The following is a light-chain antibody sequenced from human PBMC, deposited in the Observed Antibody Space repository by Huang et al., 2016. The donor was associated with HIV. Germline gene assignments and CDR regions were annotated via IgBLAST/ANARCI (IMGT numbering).Light chain of an antibody. V-gene: IGKV1-6*01. CDR2: NAS. J-gene: IGKJ4*01. CDR1: EGIKKD. Sequence: AIQMTQSPSSLSASVGDRVTITCRASEGIKKDLGWYQQKPGKAPKLLIYNASKLQGGVPSRFSVGCSDTDFTLTISSLQPEDFATYYCLQDYSYPLTFGGGTKVEFK. CDR3: LQDYSYPLT.